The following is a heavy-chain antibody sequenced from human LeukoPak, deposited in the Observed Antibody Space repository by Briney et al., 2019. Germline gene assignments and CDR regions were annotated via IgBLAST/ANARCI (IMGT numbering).Heavy chain of an antibody. CDR2: IYYSGST. D-gene: IGHD3-10*01. CDR1: GGSISSYY. Sequence: SETLSLTCTVSGGSISSYYWSWIRQPPGKGLEWIGYIYYSGSTNYNPSLKSRVTISVDTSKNQFSLKLSSVTAGDTAVYYCARGRGEHPGGFDYWGQGTLVTVSS. J-gene: IGHJ4*02. CDR3: ARGRGEHPGGFDY. V-gene: IGHV4-59*01.